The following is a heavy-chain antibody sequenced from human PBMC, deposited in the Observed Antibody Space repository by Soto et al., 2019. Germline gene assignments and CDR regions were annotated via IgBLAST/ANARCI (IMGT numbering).Heavy chain of an antibody. CDR3: ARERYQVISDGMDV. D-gene: IGHD2-2*01. Sequence: ASLKVSCKSSGYTFTGYYGHWVREAPGQGLEWMGWINPETGGTSYAQKFQGRVTLSRDTSINTAYLEVSRLRFDDAAVYFCARERYQVISDGMDVWGQGTKVTVSS. CDR1: GYTFTGYY. V-gene: IGHV1-2*02. CDR2: INPETGGT. J-gene: IGHJ6*02.